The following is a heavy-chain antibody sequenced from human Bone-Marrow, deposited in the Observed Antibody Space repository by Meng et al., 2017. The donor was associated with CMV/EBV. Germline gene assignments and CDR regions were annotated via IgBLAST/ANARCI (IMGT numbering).Heavy chain of an antibody. V-gene: IGHV4-4*07. Sequence: QEQLHESGPGLVKPSEPLSLACAGSVGGSSSYYWSWSRQPAEKGLELSGRNYTSGSNYYNPSLKIRVTMSVDTSKNQFSQKLSSVTAADTAFYCCARDVSSVTWFDPWGQGTLVTVSS. J-gene: IGHJ5*02. CDR3: ARDVSSVTWFDP. CDR1: VGGSSSYY. D-gene: IGHD4-11*01. CDR2: NYTSGSN.